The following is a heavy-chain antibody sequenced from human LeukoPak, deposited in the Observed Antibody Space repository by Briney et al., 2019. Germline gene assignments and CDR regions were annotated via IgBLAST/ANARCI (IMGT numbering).Heavy chain of an antibody. J-gene: IGHJ3*01. V-gene: IGHV4-4*07. CDR1: GVSFSTCY. D-gene: IGHD1-26*01. CDR2: IYSSGNT. Sequence: SETLSLARTVSGVSFSTCYWTWLRQPAGRGPEWSGGIYSSGNTSYNPSLESRVTMSIDTSKHQFSLKLTSVTAADTAVYYCASERGILRGDAFDLWGQGTMVTVS. CDR3: ASERGILRGDAFDL.